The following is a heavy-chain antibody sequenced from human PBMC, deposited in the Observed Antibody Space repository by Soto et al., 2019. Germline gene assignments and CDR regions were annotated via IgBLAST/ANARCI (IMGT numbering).Heavy chain of an antibody. D-gene: IGHD3-10*01. Sequence: GGSLRLSCAASGFTFSNYAMNWVRQAPGKGLEWVSAISGSAGITYYADSVKGRFTISRDNSKNTLYLQINSLRAEDRAVYSFPSPEVYISSGNGWDSWGKGTLFT. CDR1: GFTFSNYA. V-gene: IGHV3-23*01. CDR2: ISGSAGIT. J-gene: IGHJ5*01. CDR3: PSPEVYISSGNGWDS.